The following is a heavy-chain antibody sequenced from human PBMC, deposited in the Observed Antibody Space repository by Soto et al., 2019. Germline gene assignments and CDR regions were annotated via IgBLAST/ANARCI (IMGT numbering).Heavy chain of an antibody. Sequence: QVHLQESGPGLVKPSETLSLTCTVSGGSISSYYWSWIRQPPGKGLEWIGYIYYSGRTNYNPSLKSRVTISVDTSKNQFSLKLTSVTAADTAVYYCASHPTVTEYYFDSWGQGTLVTVSS. CDR3: ASHPTVTEYYFDS. J-gene: IGHJ4*02. CDR2: IYYSGRT. V-gene: IGHV4-59*08. D-gene: IGHD4-17*01. CDR1: GGSISSYY.